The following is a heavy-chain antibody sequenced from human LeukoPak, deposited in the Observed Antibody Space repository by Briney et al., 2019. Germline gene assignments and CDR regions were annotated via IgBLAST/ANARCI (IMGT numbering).Heavy chain of an antibody. J-gene: IGHJ2*01. V-gene: IGHV4-34*01. CDR3: ARDPVVAATSMQFDWYFDL. CDR2: ISHSGSP. D-gene: IGHD2-15*01. CDR1: GGSFSGYY. Sequence: SETLSLTCAVYGGSFSGYYWSWVRQPPEKGLEWIGSISHSGSPYYNPSLKSRVTISVHTFKNQFSLKLSSVTAADTAVYYCARDPVVAATSMQFDWYFDLWGRGTLVTVSS.